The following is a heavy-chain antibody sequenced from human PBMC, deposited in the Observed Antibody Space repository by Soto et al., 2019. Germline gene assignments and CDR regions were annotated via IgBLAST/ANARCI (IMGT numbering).Heavy chain of an antibody. CDR1: GGTFNTYA. J-gene: IGHJ4*02. V-gene: IGHV1-69*19. Sequence: QVQLVQSGAEMKKPGSSVKVSCQSSGGTFNTYAMNWLRQAPGQGPEWMGDISPMFGAANYAPKSQGRANITADESTGTSYMQLSSLTSEDTALYSRAREVQVHAPAFVYWGQGTLVTVSS. CDR3: AREVQVHAPAFVY. CDR2: ISPMFGAA. D-gene: IGHD3-10*01.